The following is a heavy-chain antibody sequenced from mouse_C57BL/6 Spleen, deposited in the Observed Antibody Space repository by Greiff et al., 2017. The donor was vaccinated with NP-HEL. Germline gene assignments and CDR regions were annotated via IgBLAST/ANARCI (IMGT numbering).Heavy chain of an antibody. CDR1: GYAFSSYW. J-gene: IGHJ2*01. Sequence: QVQLQQSGAELVKPGASVKISCKASGYAFSSYWMNWVKQRPGKGLEWIGQIYPGDGDTNYNGKFKGKATLTADKSSSTAYMQRSSLTSEDSAVYFCARLYYGSSHDFDYWGQGTTLTVSS. CDR2: IYPGDGDT. CDR3: ARLYYGSSHDFDY. D-gene: IGHD1-1*01. V-gene: IGHV1-80*01.